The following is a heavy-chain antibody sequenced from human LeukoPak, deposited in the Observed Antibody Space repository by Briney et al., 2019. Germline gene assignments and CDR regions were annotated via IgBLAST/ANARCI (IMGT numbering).Heavy chain of an antibody. CDR3: ARDHGLYYFDY. CDR1: GFTFNSYS. Sequence: PGGSLRLSCAASGFTFNSYSMNWVRQAPGKGLEWVSYISSSSTTMYYADSVKGRFTISRDNAKNSPFLQMNSLRDEDTAVYYCARDHGLYYFDYWGQGTLVTVSS. V-gene: IGHV3-48*02. J-gene: IGHJ4*02. CDR2: ISSSSTTM.